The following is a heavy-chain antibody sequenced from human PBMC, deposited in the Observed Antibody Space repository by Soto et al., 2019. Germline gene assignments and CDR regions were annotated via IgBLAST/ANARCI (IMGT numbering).Heavy chain of an antibody. CDR1: GYTFTSYG. Sequence: QVQLVQSGAEVKKPGASVKVSCKASGYTFTSYGISWVRQAPGQGLEWMGWISAYNGNTNYAQKRQSKVTMTTDTSTSTAYMELRILRSDDTAVYDCARGDIGTTVTPGWGQGTLGNVSA. CDR2: ISAYNGNT. D-gene: IGHD4-17*01. V-gene: IGHV1-18*01. CDR3: ARGDIGTTVTPG. J-gene: IGHJ4*02.